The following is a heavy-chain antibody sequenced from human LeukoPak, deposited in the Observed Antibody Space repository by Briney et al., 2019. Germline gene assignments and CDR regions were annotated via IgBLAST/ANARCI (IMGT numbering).Heavy chain of an antibody. CDR3: AKGGDFDWLLYIDY. J-gene: IGHJ4*02. CDR2: ISYDGSNK. CDR1: GFTFSSYA. Sequence: GGSLRLSCAASGFTFSSYAMHWVRQAPGKGLEWVAVISYDGSNKYYADSVKGRFTISRDNSKNTLYLQMNSLRAEDTAVYYCAKGGDFDWLLYIDYWGQGTLVTVSS. D-gene: IGHD3-9*01. V-gene: IGHV3-30-3*01.